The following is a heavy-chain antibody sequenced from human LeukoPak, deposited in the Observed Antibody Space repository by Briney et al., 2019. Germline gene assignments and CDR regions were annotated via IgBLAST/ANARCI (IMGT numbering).Heavy chain of an antibody. J-gene: IGHJ4*02. V-gene: IGHV4-4*07. CDR1: SDSISTYD. D-gene: IGHD6-19*01. CDR3: ARHSPSGWYFFDF. Sequence: SETLSLTCSVSSDSISTYDWSWIRQPAGKGLEWLGQIFTSGSATYNSSLKSRLTMSVDKSKNQVSLKPISVTAADTAIYYCARHSPSGWYFFDFWGRGTLVTVSS. CDR2: IFTSGSA.